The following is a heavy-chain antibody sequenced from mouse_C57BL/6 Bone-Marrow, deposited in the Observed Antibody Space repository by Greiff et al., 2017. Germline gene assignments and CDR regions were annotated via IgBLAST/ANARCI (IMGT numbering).Heavy chain of an antibody. CDR2: ISYDGSN. Sequence: EVKLVESGPGLVNPSQSLSLTCSVTGYSITSGYYWNWIRQFPGNKLEWMGYISYDGSNNYNPSLKNRISITRDTSKNQFFLKLNSVTTEDTATYYCARRGTTVVNFDVWGTGTTVTVSS. CDR1: GYSITSGYY. D-gene: IGHD1-1*01. V-gene: IGHV3-6*01. CDR3: ARRGTTVVNFDV. J-gene: IGHJ1*03.